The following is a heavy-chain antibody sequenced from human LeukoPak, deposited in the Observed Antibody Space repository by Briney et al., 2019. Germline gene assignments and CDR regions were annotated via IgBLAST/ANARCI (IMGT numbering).Heavy chain of an antibody. J-gene: IGHJ4*02. CDR2: IDHRGST. CDR1: GGASSGYY. D-gene: IGHD5-24*01. Sequence: TSETLSLTCAAYGGASSGYYCTWIRRPPGKGLEWIGEIDHRGSTHYNPSLQSRVTISIDTSKNQFSLKVSSVTAADTALYYCARTRDGYLRYWSQGSLVTVSS. CDR3: ARTRDGYLRY. V-gene: IGHV4-34*01.